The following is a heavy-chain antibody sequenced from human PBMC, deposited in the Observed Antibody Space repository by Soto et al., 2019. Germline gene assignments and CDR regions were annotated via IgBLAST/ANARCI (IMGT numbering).Heavy chain of an antibody. CDR1: GFTFSIYG. D-gene: IGHD5-12*01. CDR2: IWYDATNK. J-gene: IGHJ4*02. CDR3: ARGYDQSFDY. V-gene: IGHV3-33*01. Sequence: QVQLVESGGGLVQTGRSLRLSCAASGFTFSIYGMHWVRQAPGKGLEWVAVIWYDATNKYYADSVKDRFTISRDNSKNTMYLQMNSLRAEDTAVYYCARGYDQSFDYWGQGILVTVSS.